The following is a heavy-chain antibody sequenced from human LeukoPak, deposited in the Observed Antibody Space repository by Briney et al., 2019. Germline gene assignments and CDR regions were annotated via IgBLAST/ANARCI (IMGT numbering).Heavy chain of an antibody. Sequence: SETLSLTCTVSGGSLSSYYSSWIRQPAGKGLEWIGRIYTSGSINYNTSLKSRVTMSVGTARNQFSLKLSSVTAADTAVYYCARDLEVRYFDWLLLRRGNWFDPWGQGTLVTVSS. CDR1: GGSLSSYY. V-gene: IGHV4-4*07. CDR2: IYTSGSI. D-gene: IGHD3-9*01. J-gene: IGHJ5*02. CDR3: ARDLEVRYFDWLLLRRGNWFDP.